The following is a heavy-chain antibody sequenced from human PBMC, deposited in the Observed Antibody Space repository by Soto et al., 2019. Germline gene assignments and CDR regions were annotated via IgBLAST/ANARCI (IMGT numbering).Heavy chain of an antibody. CDR1: GYSFTSYW. Sequence: GESLKISCKGSGYSFTSYWIGWVRQMPGKGLEWMGIIYPGDSDTRYSPSFQSQVTISADKSISTAYLQWSSLKASDTAMYYCARLQLERRSYYYGMDVWGQGTTVTVSS. D-gene: IGHD1-1*01. J-gene: IGHJ6*02. CDR2: IYPGDSDT. CDR3: ARLQLERRSYYYGMDV. V-gene: IGHV5-51*01.